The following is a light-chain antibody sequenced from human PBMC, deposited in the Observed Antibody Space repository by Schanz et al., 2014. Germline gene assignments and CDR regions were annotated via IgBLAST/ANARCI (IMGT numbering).Light chain of an antibody. Sequence: QSVLTQPPSASGSPGQSVTISCTGTSSDVGGSNSVSWYQQLPGKAPKLVISEVSKRPSGVPDRFSGSKSGNTASLTVSGLQAEDEADYYCGSYTSRSALSVFGTGTKLTVL. CDR2: EVS. J-gene: IGLJ1*01. V-gene: IGLV2-8*01. CDR1: SSDVGGSNS. CDR3: GSYTSRSALSV.